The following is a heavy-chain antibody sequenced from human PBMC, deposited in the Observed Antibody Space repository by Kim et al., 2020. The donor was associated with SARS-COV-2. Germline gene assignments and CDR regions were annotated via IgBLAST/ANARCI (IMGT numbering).Heavy chain of an antibody. D-gene: IGHD6-6*01. CDR3: ARESTEYSSSPRNWFDP. J-gene: IGHJ5*02. Sequence: VKGRFTISRDNSKNTLYLQMNSLRAEDTAVYYCARESTEYSSSPRNWFDPWGQGTLVTVSS. V-gene: IGHV3-30*01.